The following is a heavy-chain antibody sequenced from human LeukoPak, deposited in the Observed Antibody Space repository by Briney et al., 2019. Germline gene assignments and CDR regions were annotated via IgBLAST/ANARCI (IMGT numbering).Heavy chain of an antibody. CDR1: GGSISSSSSDYY. D-gene: IGHD5-18*01. CDR3: ARHRHSHHYDY. Sequence: SETLSLTCTVSGGSISSSSSDYYWGWVRQPPAKGLEWIGSISYSGTTYYNPSLKSRVTISADTSNNQFSLKLSSVTAADTAVYYCARHRHSHHYDYWGQGTLVTFST. J-gene: IGHJ4*02. V-gene: IGHV4-39*01. CDR2: ISYSGTT.